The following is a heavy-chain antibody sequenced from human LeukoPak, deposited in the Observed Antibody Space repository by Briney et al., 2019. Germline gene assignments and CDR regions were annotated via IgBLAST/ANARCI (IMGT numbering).Heavy chain of an antibody. CDR1: GGTFSSYA. Sequence: SLKVSSKASGGTFSSYAISWVRQAPGQGLEWMGGIIPIFGTANYAQKFQGRVTITADESTSTAYMELSSLRSEDTAVYYCARGNVDTAMADAFDIWGQGTMVSVSS. J-gene: IGHJ3*02. CDR2: IIPIFGTA. CDR3: ARGNVDTAMADAFDI. D-gene: IGHD5-18*01. V-gene: IGHV1-69*13.